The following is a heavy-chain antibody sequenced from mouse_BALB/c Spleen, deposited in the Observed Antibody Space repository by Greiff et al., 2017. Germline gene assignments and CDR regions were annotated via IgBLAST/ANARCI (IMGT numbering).Heavy chain of an antibody. CDR3: ARSGNYAMDY. Sequence: DVMLVESGGGLVQPGGSRKLSCAASGFTFSSFGMHWVRQAPEKGLEWVAYISSGSSTIYYADTVKGRFTIPRDNPKNTLFLQMTSLRSEDTAMYYCARSGNYAMDYWGQGTSVTVSS. CDR2: ISSGSSTI. V-gene: IGHV5-17*02. J-gene: IGHJ4*01. D-gene: IGHD1-1*02. CDR1: GFTFSSFG.